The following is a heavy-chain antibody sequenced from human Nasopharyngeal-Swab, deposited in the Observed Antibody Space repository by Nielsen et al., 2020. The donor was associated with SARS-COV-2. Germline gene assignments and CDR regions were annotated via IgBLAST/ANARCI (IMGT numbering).Heavy chain of an antibody. CDR2: INHRGST. CDR3: ARGRGGWLGVNWFDP. D-gene: IGHD3-10*01. Sequence: WIRQPPGKGLEWIGEINHRGSTSYNPCLESGVTRSVDTSKNQFSLKLSSVTAADTAVYYCARGRGGWLGVNWFDPWGQGALVTVSS. V-gene: IGHV4-34*01. J-gene: IGHJ5*02.